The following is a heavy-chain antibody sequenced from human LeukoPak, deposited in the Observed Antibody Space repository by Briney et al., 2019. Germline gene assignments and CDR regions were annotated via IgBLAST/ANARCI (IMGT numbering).Heavy chain of an antibody. D-gene: IGHD6-13*01. CDR1: GFTFSSYG. J-gene: IGHJ6*03. Sequence: PGGSLRPSCAASGFTFSSYGMHWVRQAPGKGLEWVAFIRCDGSNKYYADSVKGRFTISRDNSKNTLYLQMNSLRAEDTAVYYCAKDRAAAGLRDLYYYYYYMDVWGKGTTVTVSS. CDR3: AKDRAAAGLRDLYYYYYYMDV. V-gene: IGHV3-30*02. CDR2: IRCDGSNK.